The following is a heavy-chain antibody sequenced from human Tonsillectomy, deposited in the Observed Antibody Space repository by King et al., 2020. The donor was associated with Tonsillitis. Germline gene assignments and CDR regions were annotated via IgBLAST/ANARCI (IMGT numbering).Heavy chain of an antibody. Sequence: VQLVESGGGLVKPGGSLRLSCAASGFTFSDNYMSWIRQAPGKGLEWISYISSSGSIIYYADSMKGRFTISRDNAKNSLYLQMNSLRAEDTAVYYCARGSSTSFWGGYANCYSDYWGQGTLVTVSS. J-gene: IGHJ4*02. D-gene: IGHD3-16*01. CDR2: ISSSGSII. CDR3: ARGSSTSFWGGYANCYSDY. V-gene: IGHV3-11*01. CDR1: GFTFSDNY.